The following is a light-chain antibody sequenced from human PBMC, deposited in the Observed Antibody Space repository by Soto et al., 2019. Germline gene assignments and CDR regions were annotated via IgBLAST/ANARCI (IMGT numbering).Light chain of an antibody. V-gene: IGKV3-15*01. Sequence: EIVMTQSPATLSVSPGERATLSCRASHRVSSYLAWYQQNPGQAPRLLIYGASTRATGIPARFSGSGSGTEFTLTISSLQSEDFAFYYCQQYNACPLTFGGGTKVEIK. CDR2: GAS. CDR1: HRVSSY. CDR3: QQYNACPLT. J-gene: IGKJ4*01.